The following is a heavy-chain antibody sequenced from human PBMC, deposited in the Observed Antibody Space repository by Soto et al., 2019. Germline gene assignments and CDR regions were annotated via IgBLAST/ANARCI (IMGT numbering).Heavy chain of an antibody. J-gene: IGHJ6*03. D-gene: IGHD3-3*01. CDR2: IYHSGST. CDR3: ARVSVRFYYMVV. CDR1: SGSISSSNW. Sequence: QVQLQESGPGLVKPSGTLSLTCAVSSGSISSSNWWRWVRQAPGKGLEWIGDIYHSGSTNYNPSLKSRPTISVDKSTYHFSLKLSSMTAADTAVYYCARVSVRFYYMVVWGNGTTVTVSS. V-gene: IGHV4-4*02.